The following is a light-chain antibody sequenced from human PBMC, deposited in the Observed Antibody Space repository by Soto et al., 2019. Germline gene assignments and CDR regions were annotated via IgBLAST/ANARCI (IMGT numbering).Light chain of an antibody. CDR2: AAS. CDR1: QSITNY. J-gene: IGKJ2*01. CDR3: QQSDSYPYT. Sequence: DIQMTQSPSSLSLSVGDRVTIICRASQSITNYLTWYQQKPGKAPKLLVYAASSLQSGVPSRFSANGSGTDFTLTISSLQPEDFASYYCQQSDSYPYTFGQGTKLEIK. V-gene: IGKV1-39*01.